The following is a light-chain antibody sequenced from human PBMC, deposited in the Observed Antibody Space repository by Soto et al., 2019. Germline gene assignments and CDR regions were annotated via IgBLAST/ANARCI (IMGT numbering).Light chain of an antibody. J-gene: IGKJ3*01. V-gene: IGKV1-39*01. CDR3: QQSYSTPRT. Sequence: DIQMTQSPSTLSASVGDRVIIICRASQSISSWLAWYQQKPGKATKLLIYAASSLQSGVPSRFSVSGSGTDFTLTISSLQPEDFATYYCQQSYSTPRTFGPGTKVDIK. CDR2: AAS. CDR1: QSISSW.